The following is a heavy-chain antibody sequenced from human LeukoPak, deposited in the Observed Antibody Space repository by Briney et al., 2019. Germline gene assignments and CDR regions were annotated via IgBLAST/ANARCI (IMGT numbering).Heavy chain of an antibody. CDR1: GFTFSSYG. CDR2: ISYDGSNK. Sequence: GGSLRLSCAASGFTFSSYGMHWVRQASGKGLEWVAVISYDGSNKYYADSVKGRFTISRDNSKNTLYLQMNSLRAEDAAVYYCAKVGLRFLEWFGFDPWGQGTLVTVSS. J-gene: IGHJ5*02. V-gene: IGHV3-30*18. CDR3: AKVGLRFLEWFGFDP. D-gene: IGHD3-3*01.